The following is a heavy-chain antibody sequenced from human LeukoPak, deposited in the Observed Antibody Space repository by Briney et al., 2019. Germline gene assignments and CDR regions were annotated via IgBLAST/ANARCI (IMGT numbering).Heavy chain of an antibody. CDR1: GDSVSSSSYY. Sequence: SETLSLTCTVSGDSVSSSSYYWGWIRQPPGKGLEWLGSIYYSGSTYYNPSLKSRVTISVDTSKNQFSLKLSSVTAADTAVYYCARDRAGITMIVVADVDAFDIWGQGTMVTVSS. CDR2: IYYSGST. CDR3: ARDRAGITMIVVADVDAFDI. D-gene: IGHD3-22*01. V-gene: IGHV4-39*02. J-gene: IGHJ3*02.